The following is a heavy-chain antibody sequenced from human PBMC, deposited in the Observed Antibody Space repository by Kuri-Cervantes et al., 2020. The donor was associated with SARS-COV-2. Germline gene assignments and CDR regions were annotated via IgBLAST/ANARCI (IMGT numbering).Heavy chain of an antibody. Sequence: KVSCKGSGYSFTSYWIGWVRQMPGKGLEWMGIIYPGDSDTRYSPSFRGQVTISADKSISTAYLQWSSLKASDTAMYYCARHPPVRGSSSWNWFDPWGQGTLVTVSS. CDR2: IYPGDSDT. CDR1: GYSFTSYW. V-gene: IGHV5-51*01. CDR3: ARHPPVRGSSSWNWFDP. D-gene: IGHD6-13*01. J-gene: IGHJ5*02.